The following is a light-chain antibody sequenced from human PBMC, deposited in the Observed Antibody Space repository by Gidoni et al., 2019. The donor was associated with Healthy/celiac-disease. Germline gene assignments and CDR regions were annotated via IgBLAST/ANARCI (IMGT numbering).Light chain of an antibody. CDR3: QQLNSYRFT. CDR2: AAS. CDR1: HAISSY. V-gene: IGKV1-9*01. J-gene: IGKJ3*01. Sequence: DIQLTQSPSFLSASVGDRVTITCRARHAISSYLAWYQQKPGKAPKLLIYAASTLQGGVPSRFSGSGSGTEFTLTISSLQPEDFATYYCQQLNSYRFTFGPGTKVDIK.